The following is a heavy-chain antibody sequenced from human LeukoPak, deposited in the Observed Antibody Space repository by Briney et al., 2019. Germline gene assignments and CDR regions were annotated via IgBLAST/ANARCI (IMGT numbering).Heavy chain of an antibody. Sequence: KSSETLSPTCTVSGGSISSYYWSWIRQPAGKGLEWIGRIYTSGSTNYNPSLKSRVTMSVDTSKNQFSLKLSSVTAADTAVYYCARDRFTMARGVICGYYYYYYMDVWGKGTTVTASS. CDR2: IYTSGST. V-gene: IGHV4-4*07. J-gene: IGHJ6*03. D-gene: IGHD3-10*01. CDR1: GGSISSYY. CDR3: ARDRFTMARGVICGYYYYYYMDV.